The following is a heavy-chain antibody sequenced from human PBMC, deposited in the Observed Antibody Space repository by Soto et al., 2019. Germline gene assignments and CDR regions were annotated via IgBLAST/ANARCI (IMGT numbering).Heavy chain of an antibody. J-gene: IGHJ5*02. D-gene: IGHD6-19*01. CDR3: ARRKQWLVRFDWFDP. CDR1: GGSFSGYY. V-gene: IGHV4-34*01. CDR2: INHSGST. Sequence: QVQLQQWGAGLLKPSETLSLTCAVYGGSFSGYYWSWIRQPPGKGLEWIGEINHSGSTNYNPSLKSRVTIXXDXSXXQFSLKLSSVTAADTAVYYCARRKQWLVRFDWFDPWGQGTLVTVSS.